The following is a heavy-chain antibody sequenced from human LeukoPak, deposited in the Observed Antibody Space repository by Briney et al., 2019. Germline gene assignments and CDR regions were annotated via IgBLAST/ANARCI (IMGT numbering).Heavy chain of an antibody. CDR2: INGDGSTT. CDR1: GFTFSSYW. J-gene: IGHJ5*02. CDR3: ARLSGGYSKFDL. Sequence: GGSLRLSCAASGFTFSSYWMHWVRQAPGKGLVWVSRINGDGSTTKYADSVKGRFTISRDSAENSLFLQMNSLRAEDTAVYYCARLSGGYSKFDLWGQGTLVTVSS. D-gene: IGHD2-21*02. V-gene: IGHV3-74*03.